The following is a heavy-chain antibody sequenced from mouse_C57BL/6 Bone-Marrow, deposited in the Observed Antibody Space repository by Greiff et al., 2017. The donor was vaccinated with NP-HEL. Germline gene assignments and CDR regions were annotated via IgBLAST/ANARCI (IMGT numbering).Heavy chain of an antibody. Sequence: VQLQESGSELRSPGSSVKLSCKDFDSEVFPIAYMSWVRQKPGHGFEWIGGILPSIGRTIYGEKFEDKATLDADTLSNTAYLELNSLTSEDSAIYYCEREPIYYDYDLYWYFDVWGTGTTVTVSS. V-gene: IGHV15-2*01. D-gene: IGHD2-4*01. CDR2: ILPSIGRT. CDR1: DSEVFPIAY. CDR3: EREPIYYDYDLYWYFDV. J-gene: IGHJ1*03.